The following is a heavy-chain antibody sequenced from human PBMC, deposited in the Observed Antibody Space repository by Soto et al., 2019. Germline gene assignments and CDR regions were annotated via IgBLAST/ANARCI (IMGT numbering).Heavy chain of an antibody. J-gene: IGHJ4*02. V-gene: IGHV3-23*01. CDR3: AKDAARTSGWYYFDF. D-gene: IGHD6-19*01. CDR2: MSNSGDET. Sequence: GGSLRLSCAASGFSFVTYAIGWGRQAPGKGLEWVSVMSNSGDETYYADSVKGRFTISRDNFQNTLYLQLSSLRAEDTAVYYCAKDAARTSGWYYFDFWGQGTLVTVSS. CDR1: GFSFVTYA.